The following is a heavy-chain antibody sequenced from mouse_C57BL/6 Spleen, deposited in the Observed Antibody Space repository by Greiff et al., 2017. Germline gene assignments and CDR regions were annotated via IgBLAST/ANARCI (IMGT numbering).Heavy chain of an antibody. CDR1: GYTFTSYW. CDR2: IYPGSGST. J-gene: IGHJ1*03. D-gene: IGHD1-1*01. CDR3: ARFGSYYYGSSTDV. Sequence: QVQLQQPGAELVKPGASVKMSCKASGYTFTSYWITWVKQRPGQGLEWSGDIYPGSGSTNYNEKFKSKATLTVDTSSSTAYMQLRSLTSDDSAVYYCARFGSYYYGSSTDVWGTGTTVTVSS. V-gene: IGHV1-55*01.